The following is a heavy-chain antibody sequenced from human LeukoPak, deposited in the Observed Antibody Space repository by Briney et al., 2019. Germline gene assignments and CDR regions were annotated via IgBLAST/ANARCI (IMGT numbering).Heavy chain of an antibody. D-gene: IGHD3-22*01. CDR1: GGSFSGYY. CDR3: ARGGGITMIVVVTAPFDY. J-gene: IGHJ4*02. V-gene: IGHV4-34*01. CDR2: INHSGST. Sequence: SGTLSLTCAVYGGSFSGYYWSWIRQPPGKGLEWIGEINHSGSTNYNPSLKSRVTISVDTSKNQFSLKLSSVTAADTAVYYCARGGGITMIVVVTAPFDYWGQGTLVTVSS.